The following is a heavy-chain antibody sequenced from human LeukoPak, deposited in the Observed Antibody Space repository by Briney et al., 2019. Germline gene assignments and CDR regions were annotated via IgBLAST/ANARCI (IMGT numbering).Heavy chain of an antibody. J-gene: IGHJ4*02. Sequence: ASVKVSFKASGYTFTSYYIHWVRQAPGQGLEWVAWINPNSGATSYAQSFQGRVTMTRDTSISTAYMELTRLTSDDTAVYYCARANIAVAGWDFDCWGQGTLLTVSS. CDR3: ARANIAVAGWDFDC. CDR1: GYTFTSYY. CDR2: INPNSGAT. V-gene: IGHV1-2*02. D-gene: IGHD6-19*01.